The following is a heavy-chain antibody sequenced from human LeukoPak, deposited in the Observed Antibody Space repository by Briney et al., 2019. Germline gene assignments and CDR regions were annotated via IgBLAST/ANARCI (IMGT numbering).Heavy chain of an antibody. Sequence: PGGTLRLSCVASGFNFKSYGMSWVRQAPGKGLEWVSGVSTGSGSTYYTDSVKGRFTISRDNSKNTLYLQMNSLRVEDTAVYYCAKDRRSSWPYDDFDIWGQGTVVTVSS. D-gene: IGHD6-13*01. V-gene: IGHV3-23*01. CDR3: AKDRRSSWPYDDFDI. CDR1: GFNFKSYG. CDR2: VSTGSGST. J-gene: IGHJ3*02.